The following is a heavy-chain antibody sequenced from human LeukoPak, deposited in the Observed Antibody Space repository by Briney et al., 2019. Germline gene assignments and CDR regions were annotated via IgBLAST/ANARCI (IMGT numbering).Heavy chain of an antibody. Sequence: SGTLSLTCAVSGGSISSSNWWSWVRQPPGKGLEGIGEIYHSGSTNYNPSLKSRVTISVDKSKNQFSLKLSSVTAADTAVYYCARLPPAPDYYDSSDDAFDIWGQGTMVTVSS. CDR3: ARLPPAPDYYDSSDDAFDI. CDR2: IYHSGST. J-gene: IGHJ3*02. V-gene: IGHV4-4*02. CDR1: GGSISSSNW. D-gene: IGHD3-22*01.